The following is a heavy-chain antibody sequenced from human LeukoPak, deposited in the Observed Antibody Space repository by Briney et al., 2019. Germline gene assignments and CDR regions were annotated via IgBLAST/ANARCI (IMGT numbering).Heavy chain of an antibody. CDR1: GFTFDDYA. D-gene: IGHD2-2*01. Sequence: PGGSLRLSCAASGFTFDDYAMHWVRQAPGKGLEWVSGISWNSGSIGYADSVKGRFTISRDNAKNSLYLQMNSLRAEDTAVYYCARERGIATFGSSTSPENWFDPWGQGTLVTVSS. CDR3: ARERGIATFGSSTSPENWFDP. V-gene: IGHV3-9*01. CDR2: ISWNSGSI. J-gene: IGHJ5*02.